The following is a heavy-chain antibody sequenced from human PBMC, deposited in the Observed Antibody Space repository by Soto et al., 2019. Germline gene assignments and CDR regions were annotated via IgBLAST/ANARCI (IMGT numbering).Heavy chain of an antibody. J-gene: IGHJ6*03. CDR3: AGGSVAIFRRGYYYFMDV. Sequence: ASVKVSCKASGYTFASYAMHWVRQAPGQRLEWMGWINAGNGNTKYSQKFQGRVTITRDTSASTAYMELSSLRSEDTAVYYCAGGSVAIFRRGYYYFMDVWGKGTTVTV. D-gene: IGHD3-9*01. V-gene: IGHV1-3*01. CDR1: GYTFASYA. CDR2: INAGNGNT.